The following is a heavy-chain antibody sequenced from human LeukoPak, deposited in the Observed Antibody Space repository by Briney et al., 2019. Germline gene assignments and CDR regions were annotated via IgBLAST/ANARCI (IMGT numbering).Heavy chain of an antibody. Sequence: GGSLRLSCASSGFTFNNYAMTWVRQAPGKGLEWVSAISGSGGSTYYADSVKGRFTISRDNSKNTLYLQMNSLRAEDTAVYYCAKDRMVYAILADVWGKGTTVTVSS. CDR2: ISGSGGST. CDR1: GFTFNNYA. D-gene: IGHD2-8*01. V-gene: IGHV3-23*01. J-gene: IGHJ6*04. CDR3: AKDRMVYAILADV.